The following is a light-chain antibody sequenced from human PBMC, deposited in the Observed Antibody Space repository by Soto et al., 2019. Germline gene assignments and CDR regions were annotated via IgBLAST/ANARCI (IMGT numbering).Light chain of an antibody. CDR3: QQRSNWPPT. Sequence: DIQMTQSPSSLSASVGGRVTITCRASQSITSHLNWYQQKPGKSPKLLIYASSSLQSGVTSRFSGSGSGTDFTLTISSLEPEDFAVYYCQQRSNWPPTVGPVTQVEIK. J-gene: IGKJ1*01. V-gene: IGKV1-39*01. CDR1: QSITSH. CDR2: ASS.